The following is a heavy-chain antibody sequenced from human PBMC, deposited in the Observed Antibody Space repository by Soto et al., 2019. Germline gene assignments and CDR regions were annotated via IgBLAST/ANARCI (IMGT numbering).Heavy chain of an antibody. CDR3: ARALYCSSTSCYGGY. Sequence: QVQLVQSGAEVKKPGSSVKVSCKASGGTFSSYAISWVRQAPGQGLEWMGGIIPIFGTANFAQKFQGRVTITEDKSTSTASMELSSLRSEDTAVYYCARALYCSSTSCYGGYWGQGTLVTVSS. V-gene: IGHV1-69*06. CDR2: IIPIFGTA. CDR1: GGTFSSYA. J-gene: IGHJ4*02. D-gene: IGHD2-2*01.